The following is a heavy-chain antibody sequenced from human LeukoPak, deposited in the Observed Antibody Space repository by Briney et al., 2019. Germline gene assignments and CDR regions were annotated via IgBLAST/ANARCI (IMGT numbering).Heavy chain of an antibody. J-gene: IGHJ4*02. CDR2: IYYSGST. CDR1: GGSISSYY. Sequence: PSEPLSLTCTVSGGSISSYYWSWIRQPPGKGLEWIGYIYYSGSTNYNPSLKSRVTISVDTSKNQFSLKLSSVTAADTAVYYCARGGGSYWNYFDYWGQGTLVTLSS. V-gene: IGHV4-59*01. D-gene: IGHD1-26*01. CDR3: ARGGGSYWNYFDY.